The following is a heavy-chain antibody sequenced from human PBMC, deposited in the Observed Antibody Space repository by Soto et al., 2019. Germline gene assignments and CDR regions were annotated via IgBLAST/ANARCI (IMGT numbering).Heavy chain of an antibody. V-gene: IGHV1-18*04. CDR2: ISAYNGNT. CDR3: ARVTSRRSGFDP. CDR1: GYTFTSYG. J-gene: IGHJ5*02. Sequence: QVQLVQSGAEVKKPGASVKVSCKASGYTFTSYGISWVRQAPGQGLEWMGWISAYNGNTNYAQKLQGRVTMTTDTSTRRDYMELRRLRSDDTAVYYCARVTSRRSGFDPWGQGTLVTVSS.